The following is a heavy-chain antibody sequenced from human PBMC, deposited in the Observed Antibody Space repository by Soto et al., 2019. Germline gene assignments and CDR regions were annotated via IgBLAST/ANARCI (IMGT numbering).Heavy chain of an antibody. CDR1: GFTFSDYY. D-gene: IGHD5-12*01. Sequence: PGGSLRLSCAASGFTFSDYYMSWIRQAPGKGLEWVSYISSSGSTIYYADSVKGRFTISRDNAKNSLYLQMNSLRAEDTAVYYCAEAPPIVATIEYAFGIWGQGTMVTVSS. CDR2: ISSSGSTI. J-gene: IGHJ3*02. V-gene: IGHV3-11*01. CDR3: AEAPPIVATIEYAFGI.